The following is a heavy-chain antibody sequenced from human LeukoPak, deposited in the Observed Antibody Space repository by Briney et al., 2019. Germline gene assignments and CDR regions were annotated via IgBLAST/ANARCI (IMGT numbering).Heavy chain of an antibody. CDR3: ARDESGDNDAFEI. CDR2: ISGSSNYI. D-gene: IGHD2-21*01. J-gene: IGHJ3*02. V-gene: IGHV3-21*01. Sequence: GGSLRLSCAASGFTFSDYTMNWVRLAPGKGLEWVSSISGSSNYIYYADSVKGRFTISRGNAKDSLYLQMNSLRVEDTAVYYCARDESGDNDAFEIWGQGTMVTVSS. CDR1: GFTFSDYT.